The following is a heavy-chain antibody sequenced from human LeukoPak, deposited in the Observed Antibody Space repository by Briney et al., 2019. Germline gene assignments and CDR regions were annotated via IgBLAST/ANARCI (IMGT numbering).Heavy chain of an antibody. CDR2: INPNSGGT. Sequence: ASVKVSCKASGYTFTGYYMHWVRQAPGQGLEWMGWINPNSGGTNYAQKFQGRVTMTRDTSISTAYMELSRLRSDDTAVNYCARDLVGIGGLDYWGQGTLVTVSS. V-gene: IGHV1-2*02. D-gene: IGHD2-21*01. J-gene: IGHJ4*02. CDR3: ARDLVGIGGLDY. CDR1: GYTFTGYY.